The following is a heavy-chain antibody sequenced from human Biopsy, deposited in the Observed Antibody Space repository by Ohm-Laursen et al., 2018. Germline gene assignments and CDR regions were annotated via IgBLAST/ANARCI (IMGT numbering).Heavy chain of an antibody. D-gene: IGHD3-9*01. CDR1: GGSFSDYY. Sequence: GTLSLTCAVYGGSFSDYYWSWIRQPPGKGPEWIGEINHRGATNYNPSLKSRVTISVDVSKNQFSLKLSSVTAADTAVYYCARDRFDLLTPNWFDPWGQGTLVTVSS. J-gene: IGHJ5*02. V-gene: IGHV4-34*01. CDR2: INHRGAT. CDR3: ARDRFDLLTPNWFDP.